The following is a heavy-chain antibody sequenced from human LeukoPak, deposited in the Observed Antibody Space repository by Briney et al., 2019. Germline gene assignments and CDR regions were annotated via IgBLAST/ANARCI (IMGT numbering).Heavy chain of an antibody. CDR2: FDPEDGET. CDR3: ATALRYFDWLLL. J-gene: IGHJ4*02. V-gene: IGHV1-24*01. Sequence: ASVKVSCKVSGYTLTELSMHWVRQAPGKGLEWMGGFDPEDGETIYAQKFQGRVTVTEDTSTDTAYMGLSSLRSEDTAVYYCATALRYFDWLLLWGQGTLVTVSS. D-gene: IGHD3-9*01. CDR1: GYTLTELS.